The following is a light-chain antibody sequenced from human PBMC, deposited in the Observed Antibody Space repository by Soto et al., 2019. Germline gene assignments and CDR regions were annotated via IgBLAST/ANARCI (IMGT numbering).Light chain of an antibody. CDR3: QQYGSSPLT. CDR1: QSVSSSY. Sequence: EIVLTQSPGTLSLSPGERVTLSCRASQSVSSSYLAWYQQKPGQAPRLLIYGASSRATGIPDRFSGSGSGTDFTLTISGLEPEDFAFYYCQQYGSSPLTFGGGTKVDIK. V-gene: IGKV3-20*01. CDR2: GAS. J-gene: IGKJ4*01.